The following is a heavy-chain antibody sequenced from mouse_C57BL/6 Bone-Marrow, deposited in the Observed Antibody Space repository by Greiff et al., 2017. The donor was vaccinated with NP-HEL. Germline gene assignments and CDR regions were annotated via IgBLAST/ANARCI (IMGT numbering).Heavy chain of an antibody. Sequence: VQLQQSGPELVKPGASVKLSCTASGYAFSSSWMHWVKQRPGKGLEWIGWIYPGDGDTNYNGTFKGKATLTADKSSITAYMQLSSLTSEDSAVYFCAREDNYGSLDYWGQGTTLTVSA. CDR2: IYPGDGDT. CDR3: AREDNYGSLDY. CDR1: GYAFSSSW. V-gene: IGHV1-82*01. J-gene: IGHJ2*01. D-gene: IGHD1-1*01.